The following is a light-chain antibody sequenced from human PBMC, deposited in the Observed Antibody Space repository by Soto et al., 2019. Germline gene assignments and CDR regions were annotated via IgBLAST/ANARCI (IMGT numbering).Light chain of an antibody. Sequence: EIVLTQSPGTLSLSPGERATLSCRASQSVSSTYLAWYQQKPGQAPRLLLYGASSRATGIPDRFSGSGSGTDFTLTISRLEPEDFAVYYCQQYGSSPPYTFGLGTKLEIK. CDR1: QSVSSTY. J-gene: IGKJ2*01. CDR3: QQYGSSPPYT. V-gene: IGKV3-20*01. CDR2: GAS.